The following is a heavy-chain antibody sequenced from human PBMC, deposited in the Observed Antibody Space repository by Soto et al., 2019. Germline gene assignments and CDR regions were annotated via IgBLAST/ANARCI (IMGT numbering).Heavy chain of an antibody. CDR2: IYYSGST. CDR1: GGSISSSSYY. V-gene: IGHV4-39*01. D-gene: IGHD3-3*01. J-gene: IGHJ3*02. Sequence: SETLSLTCTVSGGSISSSSYYWGWIRQPPGKGLEGIGSIYYSGSTYYNPSLKSRVTISVDTSKNQFSLKLSSVTAADTAVYYCARSLRFLEWLLYFDAFDIWGQGTMVTVS. CDR3: ARSLRFLEWLLYFDAFDI.